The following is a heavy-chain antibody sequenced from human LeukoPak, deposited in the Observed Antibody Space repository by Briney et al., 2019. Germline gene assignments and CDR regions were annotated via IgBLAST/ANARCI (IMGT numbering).Heavy chain of an antibody. J-gene: IGHJ4*02. D-gene: IGHD3-10*01. CDR3: ARDHRYYGSGSYTY. Sequence: SETLSLTCTVSGGSLSSYYWSWIRQPPGKGLEWIGYIYYSGSANYNPSLKSRVTISVDTSKNQFSLKLSSVTAADTAVYYCARDHRYYGSGSYTYWGQGTLVTVSS. CDR2: IYYSGSA. V-gene: IGHV4-59*01. CDR1: GGSLSSYY.